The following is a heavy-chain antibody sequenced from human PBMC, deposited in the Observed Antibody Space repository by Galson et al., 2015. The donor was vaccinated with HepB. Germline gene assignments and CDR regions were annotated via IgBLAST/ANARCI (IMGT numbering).Heavy chain of an antibody. Sequence: SVKVSCKASGYTFTSYGISWVRQAPGQGLEWMGWISAYNGNTNYAQKLQGRVTMTTDTSTSTAYMELRSLRSDDTAVYYCARESLTTVMAYYYYGMDVWGQGTTVTVSS. J-gene: IGHJ6*02. CDR1: GYTFTSYG. D-gene: IGHD4-17*01. CDR2: ISAYNGNT. V-gene: IGHV1-18*04. CDR3: ARESLTTVMAYYYYGMDV.